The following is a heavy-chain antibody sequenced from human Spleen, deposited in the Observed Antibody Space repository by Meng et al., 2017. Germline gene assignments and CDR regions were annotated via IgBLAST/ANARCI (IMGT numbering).Heavy chain of an antibody. Sequence: QVQLFQSGFELKKPGDSVKVSCKASGYTFRSYAMNWVRQAPGQGLEWMGWINPNTGNPTSAQAFTGRFVFSSDTSVSTTYLQISSLRAEDTAVYYCARGQWDQRSFDYWGQGTLVTVSS. CDR1: GYTFRSYA. CDR2: INPNTGNP. CDR3: ARGQWDQRSFDY. D-gene: IGHD1-26*01. J-gene: IGHJ4*02. V-gene: IGHV7-4-1*02.